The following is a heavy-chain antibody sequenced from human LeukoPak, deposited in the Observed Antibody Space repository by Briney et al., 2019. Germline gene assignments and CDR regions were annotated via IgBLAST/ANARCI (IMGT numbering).Heavy chain of an antibody. J-gene: IGHJ4*02. CDR2: INHSGST. D-gene: IGHD3-22*01. V-gene: IGHV4-34*01. CDR3: ARFRTNDTSGYYGGSFDY. CDR1: GGSFSGYY. Sequence: SETLSHTCVVYGGSFSGYYSSWIRQPPGKGLEWFGEINHSGSTNYNPSLKSRVTISVDTSKNQFSLKLSSVTAADTAVYYCARFRTNDTSGYYGGSFDYWGQGTLVTVSS.